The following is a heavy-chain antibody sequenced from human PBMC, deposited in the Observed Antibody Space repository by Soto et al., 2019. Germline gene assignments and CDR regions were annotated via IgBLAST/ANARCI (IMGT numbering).Heavy chain of an antibody. Sequence: PGETLKISCKGSGYSFTSYWIGWVRQMPGKGLEWMGIIYPGGSDTRYSPSFQGQVTISADKSISTAYLQWSSLKASDTAMYYCARTSAGGKYYYGMDVWGQGTTVTVSS. V-gene: IGHV5-51*01. CDR1: GYSFTSYW. D-gene: IGHD6-13*01. CDR2: IYPGGSDT. CDR3: ARTSAGGKYYYGMDV. J-gene: IGHJ6*02.